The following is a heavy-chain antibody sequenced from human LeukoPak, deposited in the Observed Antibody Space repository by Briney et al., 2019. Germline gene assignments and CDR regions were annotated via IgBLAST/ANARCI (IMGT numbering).Heavy chain of an antibody. D-gene: IGHD3-10*01. CDR2: ISGSGGST. CDR3: ADSMVRGVMAHPH. J-gene: IGHJ4*02. CDR1: GFTFSSYG. V-gene: IGHV3-23*01. Sequence: GGTLRLSCAASGFTFSSYGMSWVRQAPGKGLEWVSAISGSGGSTYYADSVKGRFTISRDNSKNTLYLQMNSLRAEDTAVYYCADSMVRGVMAHPHWGQGTLVTVSS.